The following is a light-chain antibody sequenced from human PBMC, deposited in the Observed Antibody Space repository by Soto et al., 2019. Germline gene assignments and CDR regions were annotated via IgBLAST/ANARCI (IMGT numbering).Light chain of an antibody. CDR2: AAS. Sequence: IQLTQSPSSLSASVGDRVTITCRASQGISSYLAWYQQKPGKAPKLLIYAASTLQSGVPSRFSGSGSGTDFTLTISSLQPEDFATDYCQQLNSYPHTFGHGNKLEIK. J-gene: IGKJ2*01. V-gene: IGKV1-9*01. CDR1: QGISSY. CDR3: QQLNSYPHT.